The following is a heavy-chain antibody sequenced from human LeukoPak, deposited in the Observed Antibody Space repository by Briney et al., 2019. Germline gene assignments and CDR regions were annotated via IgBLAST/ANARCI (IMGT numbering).Heavy chain of an antibody. CDR1: GFTFSNYW. Sequence: GGSLRLSCAASGFTFSNYWMSWLRQAPGKGLEWVANIRQGGNEKYFVDSVKGRFTISRDNAQNSLYLQLNSLRAEDTAVYYCARDSVVEYHYYGSVYFDYWGQGTLVTVSS. V-gene: IGHV3-7*01. CDR2: IRQGGNEK. J-gene: IGHJ4*02. CDR3: ARDSVVEYHYYGSVYFDY. D-gene: IGHD3-10*01.